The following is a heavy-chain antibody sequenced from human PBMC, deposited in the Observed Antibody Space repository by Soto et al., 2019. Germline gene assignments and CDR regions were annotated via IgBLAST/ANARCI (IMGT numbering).Heavy chain of an antibody. CDR2: ISWNSGSI. J-gene: IGHJ5*02. D-gene: IGHD6-13*01. Sequence: GGSLRLSCAASGFTFDDYAMHWVRQAPGKGLEWVSGISWNSGSIGYADSVKGRFTISRDNAKNSLYLQMNSLRAEDTALYYCAKDPVIYSSIRPGWFDPWGQGTLVTVSS. CDR1: GFTFDDYA. CDR3: AKDPVIYSSIRPGWFDP. V-gene: IGHV3-9*01.